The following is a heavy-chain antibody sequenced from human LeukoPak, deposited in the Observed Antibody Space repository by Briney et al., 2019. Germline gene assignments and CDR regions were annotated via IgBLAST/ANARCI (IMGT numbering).Heavy chain of an antibody. CDR3: ARHPTGDSIHFDY. V-gene: IGHV4-59*08. CDR2: ISYSGGT. J-gene: IGHJ4*02. Sequence: PSETLSLTCTVSGGSISSYPWSWIRQPPGKGLEWIGYISYSGGTNYNPSLKSRVTISVDTSKNQFSLKLSSVTAADTAVYYCARHPTGDSIHFDYWGQGTLVTVSS. D-gene: IGHD7-27*01. CDR1: GGSISSYP.